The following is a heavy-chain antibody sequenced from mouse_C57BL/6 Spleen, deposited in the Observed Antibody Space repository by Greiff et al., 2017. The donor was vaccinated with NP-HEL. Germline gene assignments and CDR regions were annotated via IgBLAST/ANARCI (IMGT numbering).Heavy chain of an antibody. CDR2: IDPSDSET. J-gene: IGHJ4*01. V-gene: IGHV1-52*01. CDR3: ARHYYGSSLDGAMDY. Sequence: QVQLQQPGAELVRPGSSVKLSCKASGYTFTSYWMHWVKQRPIQGLEWIGNIDPSDSETHYNQKFKDKATLTVDQSSSTAYMQLSSLTSEDSAVYYCARHYYGSSLDGAMDYWGQGTSVTVSS. CDR1: GYTFTSYW. D-gene: IGHD1-1*01.